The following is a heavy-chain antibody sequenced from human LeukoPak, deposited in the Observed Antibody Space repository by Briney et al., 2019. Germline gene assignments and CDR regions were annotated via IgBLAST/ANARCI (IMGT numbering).Heavy chain of an antibody. CDR3: ARLRYSNIGYSSPIDY. J-gene: IGHJ4*02. CDR1: SGSMNRYY. CDR2: INYSGNT. Sequence: SETRSRTGTGASGSMNRYYWNWIRRPPGKGLEWIGYINYSGNTNYNPSLKSRVTISVDTSKNQFSLKLRSVTAADTAVYYCARLRYSNIGYSSPIDYWGQGILVTVSS. D-gene: IGHD5-18*01. V-gene: IGHV4-59*08.